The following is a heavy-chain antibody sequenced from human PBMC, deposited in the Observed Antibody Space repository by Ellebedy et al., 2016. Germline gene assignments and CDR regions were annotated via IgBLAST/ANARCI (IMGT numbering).Heavy chain of an antibody. Sequence: GGSLRLSXIGPGFTFGDYAMSWFRQAPGKGLEWVGVIRRKDKGGTTEYGASVRGRFTISRDDSKSIAYLQMNYLKTEDTAVYHCSRDNWPEIVGDDFDIWGRGTMVTVSS. CDR1: GFTFGDYA. V-gene: IGHV3-49*03. CDR2: IRRKDKGGTT. CDR3: SRDNWPEIVGDDFDI. D-gene: IGHD1-20*01. J-gene: IGHJ3*02.